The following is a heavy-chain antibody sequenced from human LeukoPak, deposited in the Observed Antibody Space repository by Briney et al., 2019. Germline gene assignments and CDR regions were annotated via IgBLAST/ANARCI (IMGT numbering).Heavy chain of an antibody. CDR2: IKQDGSEK. D-gene: IGHD3-9*01. CDR1: RFTFSSYW. J-gene: IGHJ4*02. CDR3: ARGPTPYDIPNYFDY. V-gene: IGHV3-7*01. Sequence: GGSLRLSCAASRFTFSSYWMSWVRQAPGKGLEWVANIKQDGSEKYYVDSVKGRFTISRDNAKNSLYLQMNSLRAEDTAVYYCARGPTPYDIPNYFDYWGQGTLVTVSS.